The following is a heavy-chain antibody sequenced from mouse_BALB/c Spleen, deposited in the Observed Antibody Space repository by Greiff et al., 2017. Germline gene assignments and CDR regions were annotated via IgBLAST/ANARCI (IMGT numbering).Heavy chain of an antibody. CDR2: INPYNDGT. D-gene: IGHD2-1*01. V-gene: IGHV1-14*01. Sequence: VQLKESGPELVKPGASVKMSCKASGYTFTSYVMHWVKQKPGQGLEWIGYINPYNDGTKYNEKFKGKATLTSDKSSSTAYMELSSLTSEDSAVYYCARAHYGNYDWFAYWGQGTLVTVSA. CDR1: GYTFTSYV. CDR3: ARAHYGNYDWFAY. J-gene: IGHJ3*01.